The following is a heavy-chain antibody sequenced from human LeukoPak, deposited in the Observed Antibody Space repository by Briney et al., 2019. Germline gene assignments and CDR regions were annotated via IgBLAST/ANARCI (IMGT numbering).Heavy chain of an antibody. Sequence: GASVKVSCKASGYTFTGYYMHWVRHAPGQGLEWMGWINPNSGGTNYAQKFQGRVTMTRDTSISTAYMELSRLRSEDTAVYYCATDRYCSGSCYSGVDWFDPWGQGTLVTVSS. V-gene: IGHV1-2*02. D-gene: IGHD2-15*01. CDR2: INPNSGGT. CDR3: ATDRYCSGSCYSGVDWFDP. J-gene: IGHJ5*02. CDR1: GYTFTGYY.